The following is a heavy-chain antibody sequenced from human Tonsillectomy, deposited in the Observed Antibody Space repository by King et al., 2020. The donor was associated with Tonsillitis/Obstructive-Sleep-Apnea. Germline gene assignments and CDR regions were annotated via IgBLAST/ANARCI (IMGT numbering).Heavy chain of an antibody. CDR3: ASSSAARPGFDY. D-gene: IGHD6-6*01. CDR2: IYYSGST. Sequence: MQLQESGPGLVKPSETLSLTCTVSGGSISSSSYYWGWIRQPPGKGLEWIGSIYYSGSTYYNPSLKSRVTISVDTSKNQFSLKLSSVTAADTAVYYCASSSAARPGFDYWGQGTLVTVSS. J-gene: IGHJ4*02. V-gene: IGHV4-39*01. CDR1: GGSISSSSYY.